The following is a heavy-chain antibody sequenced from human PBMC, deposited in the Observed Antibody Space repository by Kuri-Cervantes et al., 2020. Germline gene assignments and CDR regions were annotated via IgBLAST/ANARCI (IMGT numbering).Heavy chain of an antibody. J-gene: IGHJ5*02. CDR3: ARGVGICSSTSCYVWFDP. CDR1: GGTFSSYA. V-gene: IGHV1-24*01. Sequence: ASVKVSCKASGGTFSSYAISWVRQAPGKGLEWMGGFDPEDGETIYAQKFQGRVTMTEDTSTDTAYMELSSLRSEDTAVYYCARGVGICSSTSCYVWFDPWGQGTLVTVSS. D-gene: IGHD2-2*01. CDR2: FDPEDGET.